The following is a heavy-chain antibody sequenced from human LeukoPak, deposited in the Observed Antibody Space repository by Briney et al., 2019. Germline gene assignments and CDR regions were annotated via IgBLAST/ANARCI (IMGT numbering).Heavy chain of an antibody. D-gene: IGHD1-26*01. V-gene: IGHV1-24*01. CDR1: GYTLTELS. Sequence: ASVKVSCKVSGYTLTELSMHWVRQAPGKGLEWMGGFDPEDGETIYAQKFQGRVTMTEDTSTDTAYMELSSLRSEDTAVYYCATARGSYKDYYYYYMDVWGKGTTVTVSS. CDR3: ATARGSYKDYYYYYMDV. J-gene: IGHJ6*03. CDR2: FDPEDGET.